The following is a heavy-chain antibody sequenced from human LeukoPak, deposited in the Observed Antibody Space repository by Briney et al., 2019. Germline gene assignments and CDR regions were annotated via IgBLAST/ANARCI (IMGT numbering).Heavy chain of an antibody. J-gene: IGHJ4*02. Sequence: GGSLRLSCAASGFTFSTYSMNWVRQAPGKGLEWVSYIDTGTSTIYYADSVKGRFTISRDNDKNSLYLQMNSLRAEDTAVYFCVRDVWAINYDIYTGTGYWGQGTLVTVSS. CDR2: IDTGTSTI. CDR3: VRDVWAINYDIYTGTGY. V-gene: IGHV3-48*04. CDR1: GFTFSTYS. D-gene: IGHD3-9*01.